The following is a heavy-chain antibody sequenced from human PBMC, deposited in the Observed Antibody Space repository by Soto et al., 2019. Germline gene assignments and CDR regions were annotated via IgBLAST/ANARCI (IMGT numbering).Heavy chain of an antibody. CDR1: GGSISGYY. D-gene: IGHD6-13*01. Sequence: SETLSLTCTVSGGSISGYYWSWIRQPPGKGLEWIGYIYYSGSTNYNPSLKSRVTISVDTSKNQFSLKLSSVTAADTAVYYCAVWVGSSSWYGPSAFDIWGKGKMVTVSS. CDR3: AVWVGSSSWYGPSAFDI. CDR2: IYYSGST. J-gene: IGHJ3*02. V-gene: IGHV4-59*01.